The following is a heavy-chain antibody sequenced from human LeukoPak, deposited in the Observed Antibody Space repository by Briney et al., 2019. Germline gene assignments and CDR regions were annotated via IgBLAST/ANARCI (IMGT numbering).Heavy chain of an antibody. CDR2: IYYSGST. CDR1: GGSISSSSYY. Sequence: SETLSLTCTVSGGSISSSSYYWGWIRQPPGKGLEWIGSIYYSGSTYYNPSLKSRVTISVDTSKNQFSLKLSSVTAADTAVYYCALLGYCSGGSCYSAYYYYGMDVWGQGTTVTVSS. V-gene: IGHV4-39*01. J-gene: IGHJ6*02. D-gene: IGHD2-15*01. CDR3: ALLGYCSGGSCYSAYYYYGMDV.